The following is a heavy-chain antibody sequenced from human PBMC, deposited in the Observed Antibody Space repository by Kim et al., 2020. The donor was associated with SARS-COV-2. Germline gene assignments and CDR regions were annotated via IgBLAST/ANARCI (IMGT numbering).Heavy chain of an antibody. CDR1: GYTFTSYA. V-gene: IGHV7-4-1*02. CDR2: INTNTGNP. D-gene: IGHD3-10*01. J-gene: IGHJ5*02. Sequence: ASVKVSCKASGYTFTSYAMNWVRQAPGQGLEWMGWINTNTGNPTYAQGFTGRFVFSLDTSVSTAYLQISSLKAEDTAVYYCAREDIEFRANMVQGVIVWFDPWGQGTLVTVSS. CDR3: AREDIEFRANMVQGVIVWFDP.